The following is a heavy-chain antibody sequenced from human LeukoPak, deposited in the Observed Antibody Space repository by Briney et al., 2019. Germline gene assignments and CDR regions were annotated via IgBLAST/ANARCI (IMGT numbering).Heavy chain of an antibody. Sequence: GGSLRLSCAASGFTVSSNYMSWVRQAPGKGLEWVSVIYSGGSTYYADSVKGRFTISRDNSKNTLYLQMNSLRADDTAVYCCARVSWSSGDYWGQGTLVTVSS. CDR1: GFTVSSNY. CDR3: ARVSWSSGDY. D-gene: IGHD2-8*01. V-gene: IGHV3-66*01. CDR2: IYSGGST. J-gene: IGHJ4*02.